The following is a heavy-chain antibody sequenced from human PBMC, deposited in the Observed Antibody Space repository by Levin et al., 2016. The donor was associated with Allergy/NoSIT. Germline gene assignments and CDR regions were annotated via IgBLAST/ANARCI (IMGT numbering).Heavy chain of an antibody. Sequence: SETLSLTCTVSGGSVSSGSYYWSWIRQPPGKGLEWIGYIYYSGSTNYNPSLKSRVTISVDTSKNQFSLKLSSVTAADTAVYYCARDSLYSSSWYAGIDYWGQGTLVTVSS. CDR3: ARDSLYSSSWYAGIDY. CDR2: IYYSGST. V-gene: IGHV4-61*01. J-gene: IGHJ4*02. CDR1: GGSVSSGSYY. D-gene: IGHD6-13*01.